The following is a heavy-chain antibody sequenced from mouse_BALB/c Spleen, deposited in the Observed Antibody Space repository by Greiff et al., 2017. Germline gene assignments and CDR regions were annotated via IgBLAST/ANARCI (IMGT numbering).Heavy chain of an antibody. CDR2: IDPANGNT. CDR3: ARSYDYDDAMDY. V-gene: IGHV14-3*02. D-gene: IGHD2-4*01. J-gene: IGHJ4*01. CDR1: GFNIKDTY. Sequence: EVQLVESGAELVKPGASVKLSCTASGFNIKDTYMHWVKQRPEQGLEWIGRIDPANGNTKYDPKFQGKATITADTSSNTAYLQLSSLTSEDTAVYYCARSYDYDDAMDYWGQGTSVTVSS.